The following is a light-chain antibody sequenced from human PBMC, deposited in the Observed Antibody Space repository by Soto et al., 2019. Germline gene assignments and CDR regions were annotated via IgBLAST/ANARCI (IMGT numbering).Light chain of an antibody. Sequence: QSVLTQPASVSGSLGQSITISCTGTTRDIAGYNYISWYQQLPGKAPKLMIYQVTIRPSGISNRFSGSKSGNTASLTISGLQAEDEDDYYCTSFSSSTSLYLFGTGTKVTV. V-gene: IGLV2-14*01. J-gene: IGLJ1*01. CDR2: QVT. CDR3: TSFSSSTSLYL. CDR1: TRDIAGYNY.